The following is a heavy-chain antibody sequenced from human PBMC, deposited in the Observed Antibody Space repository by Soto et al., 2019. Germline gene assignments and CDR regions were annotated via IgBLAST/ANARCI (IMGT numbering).Heavy chain of an antibody. CDR1: GGSISSGGYY. CDR2: IYYSGST. Sequence: SETLSLTCTVSGGSISSGGYYWSWIRQHPGKGLEWIGYIYYSGSTYYNPSLKSRGTISLDTSKNQFSLELSSVTAADTAVYYCARTLVTNYYFDYWGQGTLVTVSS. J-gene: IGHJ4*02. V-gene: IGHV4-30-4*08. CDR3: ARTLVTNYYFDY. D-gene: IGHD5-18*01.